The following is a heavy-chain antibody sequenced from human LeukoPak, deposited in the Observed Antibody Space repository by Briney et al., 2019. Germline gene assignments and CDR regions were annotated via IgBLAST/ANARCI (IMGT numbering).Heavy chain of an antibody. Sequence: PSETPSLTCAVYGGSFSGYYWSWIRQPPGKGLEWIGEINHSGSTNYNPSLKSRVTISVDTSKNQFSLKLSSVTVADTAVYYCARVKAARYFDYWGQGTLVTVSS. CDR2: INHSGST. CDR3: ARVKAARYFDY. CDR1: GGSFSGYY. D-gene: IGHD6-6*01. V-gene: IGHV4-34*01. J-gene: IGHJ4*02.